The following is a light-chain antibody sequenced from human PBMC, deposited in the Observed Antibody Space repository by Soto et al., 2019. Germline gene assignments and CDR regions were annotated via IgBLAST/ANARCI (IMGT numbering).Light chain of an antibody. Sequence: EIVLTQSPGTLSLSPGERATLSCRASQSLSSSYLAWYQQKPGQPPRLLIYGASSRATGIADRFSGSGSGTDFTLTISRLDPEDFAVYYCQQYGSSTGFGGGTKVEIK. CDR3: QQYGSSTG. J-gene: IGKJ4*01. CDR1: QSLSSSY. CDR2: GAS. V-gene: IGKV3-20*01.